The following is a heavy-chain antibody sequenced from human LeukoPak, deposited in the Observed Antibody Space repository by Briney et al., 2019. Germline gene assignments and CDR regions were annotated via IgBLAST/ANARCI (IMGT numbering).Heavy chain of an antibody. J-gene: IGHJ6*02. CDR1: GNTLSELS. D-gene: IGHD3-10*01. CDR3: ATEAELAWAPYYYGLDV. Sequence: ASVKVSCKVSGNTLSELSIHWVRQTPGQGLEWMGGFGPEDGETIYAETFQARVTMTEDTSTDTAYMQLTNLRSEDTAVYFCATEAELAWAPYYYGLDVWGQGTTVTVSS. CDR2: FGPEDGET. V-gene: IGHV1-24*01.